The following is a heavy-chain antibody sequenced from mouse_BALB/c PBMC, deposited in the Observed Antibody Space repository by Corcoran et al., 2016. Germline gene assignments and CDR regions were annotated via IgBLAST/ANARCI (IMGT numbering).Heavy chain of an antibody. Sequence: QVELQKAGPEIVKPGALVKISCKASGYTFTSYDINWVKQRPGQGLEWIGWIYPGDGSTKYNEKFKGKATLTADKSSSTAYMQLSSLTSENSAVYFCARRGLLGRNYYAIDYWGQGTEVTSSS. CDR1: GYTFTSYD. CDR3: ARRGLLGRNYYAIDY. V-gene: IGHV1S56*01. D-gene: IGHD4-1*01. CDR2: IYPGDGST. J-gene: IGHJ4*01.